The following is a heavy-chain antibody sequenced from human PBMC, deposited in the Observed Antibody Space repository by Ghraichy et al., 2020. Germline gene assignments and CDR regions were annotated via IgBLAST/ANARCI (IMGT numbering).Heavy chain of an antibody. CDR2: ITPHSGGT. Sequence: ASVKVSCTTSGYTFTDYNMHWVRQAPGRGLEWMGWITPHSGGTNYAQKFQGRVTMTRDTSTSTAYMELSRPRSDDTAVYYCARDLVGGGLGYWGQGTLVTVSS. D-gene: IGHD2-21*01. V-gene: IGHV1-2*02. CDR3: ARDLVGGGLGY. CDR1: GYTFTDYN. J-gene: IGHJ4*02.